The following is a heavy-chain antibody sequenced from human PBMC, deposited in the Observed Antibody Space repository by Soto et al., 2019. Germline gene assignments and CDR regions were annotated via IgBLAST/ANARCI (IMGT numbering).Heavy chain of an antibody. J-gene: IGHJ4*02. V-gene: IGHV4-59*01. D-gene: IGHD3-22*01. CDR2: IYYSGST. CDR3: ARSRHYYDSSGYIDY. Sequence: QVQLQESGPGLVKPSETLSLTCTVSGGSISSYYWSWIRQPPGKGLEWIGYIYYSGSTNYNPSLKSRVTISVDTSKNQFSLKLSSVTAADTAVYYCARSRHYYDSSGYIDYWGQGTLVTVSS. CDR1: GGSISSYY.